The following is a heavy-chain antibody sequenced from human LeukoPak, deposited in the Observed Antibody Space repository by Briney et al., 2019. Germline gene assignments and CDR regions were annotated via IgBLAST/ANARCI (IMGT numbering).Heavy chain of an antibody. CDR1: GFIFSNYA. CDR3: AKGIAASGGAFDI. J-gene: IGHJ3*02. CDR2: IQYDGSNK. Sequence: GGSLRLSCAASGFIFSNYAMHWVRQAPGKGLEWVTFIQYDGSNKYYADSVEGRFTISRDNPKNTLYLQMNSLRAEDTAVYYCAKGIAASGGAFDIWGQGTMVTVSS. D-gene: IGHD6-13*01. V-gene: IGHV3-30*02.